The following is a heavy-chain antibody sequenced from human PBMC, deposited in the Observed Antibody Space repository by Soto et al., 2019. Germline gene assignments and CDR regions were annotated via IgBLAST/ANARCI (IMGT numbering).Heavy chain of an antibody. D-gene: IGHD3-10*01. Sequence: GASVKVSCKASGYTFTSYGISWVRQAPGQGLEWMGWISAYNGNTNYAQKLQGRVTMTTDTSTSTAYMELRSLRSDDTAVYYCARGLGYRFGELSPLGWFDPWGQGTLVTVSS. CDR3: ARGLGYRFGELSPLGWFDP. V-gene: IGHV1-18*01. CDR1: GYTFTSYG. CDR2: ISAYNGNT. J-gene: IGHJ5*02.